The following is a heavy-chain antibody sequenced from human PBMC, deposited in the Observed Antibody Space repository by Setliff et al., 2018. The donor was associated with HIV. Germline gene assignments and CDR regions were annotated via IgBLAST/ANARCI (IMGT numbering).Heavy chain of an antibody. CDR2: IIPMFGTT. CDR3: ARAPRIFPEFNNPHPHFDH. CDR1: GGTFSNYA. Sequence: SVKVSCKASGGTFSNYAINWVRQAPGQGLEWMGAIIPMFGTTNYAQKFHPRVTITANETTTTAYMELSSLRSEDTAVYFCARAPRIFPEFNNPHPHFDHWGQGTLVTVSS. V-gene: IGHV1-69*13. J-gene: IGHJ4*02. D-gene: IGHD3-3*01.